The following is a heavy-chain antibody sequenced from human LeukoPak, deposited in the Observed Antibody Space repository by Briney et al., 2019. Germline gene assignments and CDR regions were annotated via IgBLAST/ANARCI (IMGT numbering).Heavy chain of an antibody. Sequence: SETLSLTCTVSGGSISSDSYYWSWIRQPAGKGLERIGRIYTSGSTNYNPSLKSRVTISVDTSKNQFSLKLRSVTAADTAVYYCASHCSSTTCYTQRIIGKTYYYYPMDVWGQGTTVTVSS. CDR1: GGSISSDSYY. D-gene: IGHD2-2*02. V-gene: IGHV4-61*02. CDR3: ASHCSSTTCYTQRIIGKTYYYYPMDV. CDR2: IYTSGST. J-gene: IGHJ6*02.